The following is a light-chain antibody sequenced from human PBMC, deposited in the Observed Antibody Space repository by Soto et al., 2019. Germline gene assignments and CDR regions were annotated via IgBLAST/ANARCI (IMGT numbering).Light chain of an antibody. V-gene: IGKV3-20*01. Sequence: EIVLTHSPGALSLAGGERATLSSTSSQSVSSSSLAWYQQKRGQAPRLLIHDASSRATGIPDRFSGSGSGTDFTLTISRLEPEDFAVYYCQQYGGSPRKFGQGTKVDIK. J-gene: IGKJ1*01. CDR1: QSVSSSS. CDR2: DAS. CDR3: QQYGGSPRK.